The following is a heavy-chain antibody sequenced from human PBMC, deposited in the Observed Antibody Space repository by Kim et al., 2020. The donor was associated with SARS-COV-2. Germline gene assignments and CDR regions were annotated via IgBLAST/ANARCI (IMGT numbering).Heavy chain of an antibody. Sequence: GGSLRLSCAASGFTLSNFGMHWVRQAPGKGLVWVSRIYSDGTTTTYADSVKGRFTISRDNAKNTLYMQMHSLRAEDTAIYYCARDRYCSAGSCYSMDYWGQGTLVTVSS. D-gene: IGHD2-15*01. CDR1: GFTLSNFG. CDR3: ARDRYCSAGSCYSMDY. J-gene: IGHJ4*02. CDR2: IYSDGTTT. V-gene: IGHV3-74*01.